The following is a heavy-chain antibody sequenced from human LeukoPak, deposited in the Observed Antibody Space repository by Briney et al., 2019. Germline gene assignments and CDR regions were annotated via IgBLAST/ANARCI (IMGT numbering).Heavy chain of an antibody. J-gene: IGHJ4*02. V-gene: IGHV4-59*06. CDR1: GGSISSYY. D-gene: IGHD5-18*01. CDR3: ASSGYSYGYYFDY. CDR2: IYYSGST. Sequence: SETLSLTSTVSGGSISSYYWSWIRQHPGKGLEWIGYIYYSGSTYYNPSLKSRVTISVDTSKNQFSLKLSSVTAADTAVYYCASSGYSYGYYFDYWGQGTLVTVSS.